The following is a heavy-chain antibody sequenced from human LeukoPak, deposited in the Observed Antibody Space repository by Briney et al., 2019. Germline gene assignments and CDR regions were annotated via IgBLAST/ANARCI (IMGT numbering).Heavy chain of an antibody. CDR3: ARAVAGRDDAFDI. D-gene: IGHD6-19*01. J-gene: IGHJ3*02. CDR1: GGSISSYY. V-gene: IGHV4-59*01. CDR2: IYYSGNT. Sequence: SETLSLTCTVSGGSISSYYWSWIRQPPGKGLEWFGYIYYSGNTNYNPSLKSRVTISVDTSKNQFSLKLSSVTAADTAVYYCARAVAGRDDAFDIWGQGTMVTVSS.